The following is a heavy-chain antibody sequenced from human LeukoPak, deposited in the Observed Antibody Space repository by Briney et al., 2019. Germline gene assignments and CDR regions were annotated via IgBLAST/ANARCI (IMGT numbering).Heavy chain of an antibody. J-gene: IGHJ6*02. Sequence: PGGSLRLSCAASGFTFSSYSMNWVRQAPGKGLEWVSSISSSSSYIYYADSVKGRFTISRDNAKNSLYLQMDSLRAEDTAVYYCARGSSGWSAGYYYGMDVWGQGTTVTVSS. CDR2: ISSSSSYI. V-gene: IGHV3-21*01. CDR1: GFTFSSYS. CDR3: ARGSSGWSAGYYYGMDV. D-gene: IGHD6-19*01.